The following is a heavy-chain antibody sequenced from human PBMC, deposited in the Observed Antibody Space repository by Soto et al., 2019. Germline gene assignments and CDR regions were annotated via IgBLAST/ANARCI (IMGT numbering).Heavy chain of an antibody. D-gene: IGHD6-13*01. Sequence: GASVKVSCKASGGTFSSYTISWVRQAPGQGLEWMGRIIPILGIANYAQKFQGRVTITADKSTSTASMELSSLRSEDTAVYYCARDETPGIAAAGNWFDPWGQGTLVTVSS. CDR1: GGTFSSYT. CDR3: ARDETPGIAAAGNWFDP. J-gene: IGHJ5*02. V-gene: IGHV1-69*04. CDR2: IIPILGIA.